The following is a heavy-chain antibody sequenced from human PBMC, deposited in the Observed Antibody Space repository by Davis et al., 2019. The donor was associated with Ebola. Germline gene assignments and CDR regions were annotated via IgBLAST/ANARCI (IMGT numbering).Heavy chain of an antibody. Sequence: GGSLRLSCAASGFTFSSYAMSWVRQAPGKGLEWVSAISGSGGSTYYADSVKGRFTISRDNSKNTLYLQMNSLRAEDTAVYYCAKAGVRGVIIFAYYYGMDVWGQGTTVTVSS. D-gene: IGHD3-10*01. CDR3: AKAGVRGVIIFAYYYGMDV. CDR2: ISGSGGST. V-gene: IGHV3-23*01. CDR1: GFTFSSYA. J-gene: IGHJ6*02.